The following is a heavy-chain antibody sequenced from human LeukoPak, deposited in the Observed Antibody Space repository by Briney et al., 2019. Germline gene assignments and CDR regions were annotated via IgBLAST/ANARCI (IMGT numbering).Heavy chain of an antibody. V-gene: IGHV5-51*01. Sequence: GGSLKISGKGSGFSFTSYWIGWVRHLPGTCVEWMRIIYPHDSDTRYSPSFHRQLTISADKSLSTAYLQWSSLKASDTAMYYCARRGYYYHGMDLWGQGTTVTVSS. CDR3: ARRGYYYHGMDL. CDR1: GFSFTSYW. CDR2: IYPHDSDT. J-gene: IGHJ6*02.